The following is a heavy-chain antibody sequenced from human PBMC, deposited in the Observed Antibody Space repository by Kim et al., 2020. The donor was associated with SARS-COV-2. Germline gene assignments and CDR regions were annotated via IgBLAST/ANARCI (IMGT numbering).Heavy chain of an antibody. CDR2: SGDNT. J-gene: IGHJ6*03. CDR3: AKRMDV. V-gene: IGHV3-23*01. Sequence: SGDNTYYTDSVKDRFTTSRDNSRNTVYLQMNSLRAEDTAVYYCAKRMDVWGKGTTVIVSS.